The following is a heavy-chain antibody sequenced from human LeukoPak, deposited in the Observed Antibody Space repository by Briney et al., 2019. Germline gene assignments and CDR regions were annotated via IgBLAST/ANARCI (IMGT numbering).Heavy chain of an antibody. J-gene: IGHJ4*02. CDR1: GGSISGYY. Sequence: SETLSLTCTVSGGSISGYYWSWIRQPPGKGLEWIGRIYSSGSTNYNPALKSRVTMSIDTSKNQFSLKLSSVTAADAAVYYCARDPFEYWGQGTLVTVSS. CDR3: ARDPFEY. V-gene: IGHV4-4*07. CDR2: IYSSGST.